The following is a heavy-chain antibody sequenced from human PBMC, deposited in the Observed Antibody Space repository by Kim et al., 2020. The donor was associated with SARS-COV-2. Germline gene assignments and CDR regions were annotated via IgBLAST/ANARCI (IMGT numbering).Heavy chain of an antibody. CDR3: TKDHPSNGWPTFDS. J-gene: IGHJ4*02. CDR2: VNNGGNA. D-gene: IGHD6-19*01. Sequence: GGSLRLSCAASGFTFSRRAMSWVRQAPGKGLEWIASVNNGGNAYYADSVKARFTVSRDITMDTLYLQMNSLTAEDTALYYCTKDHPSNGWPTFDSWGQGTLIAVSS. V-gene: IGHV3-23*01. CDR1: GFTFSRRA.